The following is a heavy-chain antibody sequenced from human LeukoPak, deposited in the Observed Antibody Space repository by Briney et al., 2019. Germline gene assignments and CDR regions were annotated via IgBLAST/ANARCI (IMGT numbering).Heavy chain of an antibody. D-gene: IGHD2-15*01. CDR3: ARAGIVGDAFDI. J-gene: IGHJ3*02. Sequence: SETLSLTCTVSGDSIGSYYWSWIRQPPGKGLEWIGYIYFTGSTNYNPSLKSRVIMSVDTSKNQFSLKVTSVNVADTAVYYCARAGIVGDAFDIWGQGTMVTVSS. CDR2: IYFTGST. CDR1: GDSIGSYY. V-gene: IGHV4-59*01.